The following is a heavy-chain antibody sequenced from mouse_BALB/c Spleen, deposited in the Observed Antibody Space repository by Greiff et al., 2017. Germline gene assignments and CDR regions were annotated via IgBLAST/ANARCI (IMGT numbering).Heavy chain of an antibody. J-gene: IGHJ3*01. CDR1: GFTFSDYY. Sequence: EVQLVESGGGLVKPGGSLKLSCAASGFTFSDYYMYWVRQTPEKRLEWVATISDGGSYTYYPDSVKGRFTISRDNAKNNLYLQMSSLKSEDTAMYYCARDRSRAWFAYWGQGTLVTVSA. CDR2: ISDGGSYT. D-gene: IGHD1-1*01. V-gene: IGHV5-4*02. CDR3: ARDRSRAWFAY.